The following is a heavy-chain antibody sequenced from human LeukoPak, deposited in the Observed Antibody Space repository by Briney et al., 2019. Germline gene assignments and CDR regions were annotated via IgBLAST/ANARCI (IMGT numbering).Heavy chain of an antibody. CDR2: ISGSGDTT. Sequence: TGGSLRLSCAASGFTFSSYAMSWVRQAPGGGLGWVSAISGSGDTTYHADSVKGRFTISRDNSENRLSLQMDSLRAKDTAVYFCAKDTTAWWYHRAYMDVWGKGTTVTVSS. V-gene: IGHV3-23*01. CDR1: GFTFSSYA. J-gene: IGHJ6*03. D-gene: IGHD2-15*01. CDR3: AKDTTAWWYHRAYMDV.